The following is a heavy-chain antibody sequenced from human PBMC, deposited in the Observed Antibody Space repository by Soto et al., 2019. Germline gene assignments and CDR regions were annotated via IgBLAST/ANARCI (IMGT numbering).Heavy chain of an antibody. CDR3: EVPTGY. CDR2: VSPDNGNA. Sequence: QVQVVQSRAEVKKPGASVKVSCKTSGYTFTDYDINWVRQAPGQGLEWMGWVSPDNGNAGYAQHFQGRFTLTSDTSISTAYMELSSLTSEDTAVFYCEVPTGYWRQGTMVTVSS. V-gene: IGHV1-8*01. CDR1: GYTFTDYD. J-gene: IGHJ4*02. D-gene: IGHD1-1*01.